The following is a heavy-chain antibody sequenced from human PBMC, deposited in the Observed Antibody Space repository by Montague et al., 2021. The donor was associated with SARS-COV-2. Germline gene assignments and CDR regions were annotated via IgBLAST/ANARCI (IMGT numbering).Heavy chain of an antibody. J-gene: IGHJ6*02. CDR1: GGSFSGYY. Sequence: SETLSLTCAVYGGSFSGYYWSWIRQPPGKGLEWIGEINHSGSTNCNPSLKSRVTISVDMSKNQFSLKLSSVTAADTAVYHCARVRAVPAAMRIFSLGRSYYGMDAWGQGTTVTVSS. V-gene: IGHV4-34*01. CDR2: INHSGST. CDR3: ARVRAVPAAMRIFSLGRSYYGMDA. D-gene: IGHD2-2*01.